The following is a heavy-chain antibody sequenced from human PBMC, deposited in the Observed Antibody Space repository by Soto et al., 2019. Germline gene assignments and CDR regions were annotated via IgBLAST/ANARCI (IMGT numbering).Heavy chain of an antibody. V-gene: IGHV3-74*01. D-gene: IGHD3-10*01. CDR1: GFTFTDYW. CDR3: ARGGRGAYYLDS. J-gene: IGHJ4*02. CDR2: IKFDGITT. Sequence: EVQLVESGGGLVQPGGPLRLSCAASGFTFTDYWLHWVRQAPGKGLVWVSRIKFDGITTNYAESVTGRFTISRDNAKNTVFLQINSLRAEDTGVYYCARGGRGAYYLDSWGQGTLVSASA.